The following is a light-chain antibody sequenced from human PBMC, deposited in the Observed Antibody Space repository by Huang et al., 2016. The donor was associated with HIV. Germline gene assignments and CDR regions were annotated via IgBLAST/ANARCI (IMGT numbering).Light chain of an antibody. J-gene: IGKJ3*01. CDR2: GAS. V-gene: IGKV3-11*01. Sequence: EIVLTQSPATLSLSPRERATLSCRASQSVGSYLAWYQQKPGQAPRLLIYGASNRATGVPARFSGSGSDTDFTLTISSLEPEDFAVYYCQQRGNWPPFTFGPGTKVDIK. CDR1: QSVGSY. CDR3: QQRGNWPPFT.